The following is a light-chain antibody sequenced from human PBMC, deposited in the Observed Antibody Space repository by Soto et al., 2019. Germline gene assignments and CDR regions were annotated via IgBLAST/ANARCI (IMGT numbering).Light chain of an antibody. CDR3: QQYENIPT. V-gene: IGKV1-33*01. CDR2: DAS. J-gene: IGKJ5*01. Sequence: DIHMTQSPSSLSASVGYIVTITCQASQNINNYLNWYKQKPGRAPKLLIYDASNLEAGVPSRLRGSGSGTDFTFTISSMKPEDIATYYCQQYENIPTFGHGTRLEIK. CDR1: QNINNY.